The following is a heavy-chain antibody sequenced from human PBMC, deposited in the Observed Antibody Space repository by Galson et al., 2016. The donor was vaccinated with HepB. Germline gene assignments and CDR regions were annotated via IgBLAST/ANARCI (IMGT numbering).Heavy chain of an antibody. CDR3: AKGAYSLPENFQH. D-gene: IGHD2-15*01. CDR2: ISGSGGTT. CDR1: GFTFSSYA. V-gene: IGHV3-23*01. J-gene: IGHJ1*01. Sequence: SLRLSCAASGFTFSSYAMNWVRQPPGKGLEWVSSISGSGGTTYYAGSLKGRFTISRDNSKSTPYLQMNSLRAEDTAVYYCAKGAYSLPENFQHWGQGTLVTVSS.